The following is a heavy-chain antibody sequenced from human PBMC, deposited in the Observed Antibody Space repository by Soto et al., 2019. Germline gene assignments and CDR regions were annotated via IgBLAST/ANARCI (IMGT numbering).Heavy chain of an antibody. J-gene: IGHJ4*02. D-gene: IGHD5-12*01. CDR2: ISWNSGGI. V-gene: IGHV3-9*01. CDR1: GFTFDDYA. CDR3: AKDIGGVATKGPVFDY. Sequence: GGSLRLSCAASGFTFDDYAMHWVRQAPGKGLEWVSGISWNSGGIGYADSVKGRFTISRDNAKNSLYLQMNSLRAEDTALYYCAKDIGGVATKGPVFDYWGQGTLVTAPQ.